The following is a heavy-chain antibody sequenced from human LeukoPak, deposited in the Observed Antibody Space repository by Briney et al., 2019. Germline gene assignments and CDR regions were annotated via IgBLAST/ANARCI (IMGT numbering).Heavy chain of an antibody. Sequence: SETLSLTCTVPGASINNYYWTWIRQAPGKGLEWIGSMSYSGNTDYNPVLTKSRVTISVDRSKSQIYLSLGSVTAADTAVYFCAQQVVGTSNTFHTWGQGAWVTVSS. D-gene: IGHD2-15*01. CDR1: GASINNYY. CDR3: AQQVVGTSNTFHT. CDR2: MSYSGNT. J-gene: IGHJ3*02. V-gene: IGHV4-59*03.